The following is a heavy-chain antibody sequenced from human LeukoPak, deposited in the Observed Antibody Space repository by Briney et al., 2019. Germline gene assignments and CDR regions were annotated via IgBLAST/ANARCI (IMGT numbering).Heavy chain of an antibody. CDR1: RGTFSSYA. Sequence: SSVKVSCKASRGTFSSYAISWVRQAPGQRLEWIGGIIPIFGIANYAQKFQGRVTITADKSTSTAYIELSSLRSEDTAVYSCAGSSSSWYNSFDTWGEGNLVSVSS. CDR3: AGSSSSWYNSFDT. CDR2: IIPIFGIA. V-gene: IGHV1-69*17. J-gene: IGHJ5*02. D-gene: IGHD6-13*01.